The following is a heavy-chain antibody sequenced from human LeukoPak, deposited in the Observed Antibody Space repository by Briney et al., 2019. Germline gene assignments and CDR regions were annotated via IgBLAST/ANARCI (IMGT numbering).Heavy chain of an antibody. CDR2: IGISSSHT. V-gene: IGHV3-21*01. CDR1: GFTFSTNS. CDR3: AKDLTTVATPYYYYYMDV. D-gene: IGHD4-23*01. Sequence: GGSLRLSCAASGFTFSTNSMNWVRQAPGKGLEWVSSIGISSSHTFYADSVKGRFTISRDNAENSVYLQMNSLRAEDTAVYYCAKDLTTVATPYYYYYMDVWGKGTTVAVSS. J-gene: IGHJ6*03.